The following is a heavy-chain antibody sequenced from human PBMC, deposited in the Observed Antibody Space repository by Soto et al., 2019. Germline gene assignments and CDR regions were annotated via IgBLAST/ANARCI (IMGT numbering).Heavy chain of an antibody. Sequence: EVQLVESGGGLVQPGRSLRLSCTTSGFIFADYAMSWFRQAPGKGLDWVGFIRSRADGATTEYAASVKGRFTISRDDSKSIAYLQMNSLKTEDTAIYYCTRDTIRVAYWGQGTLVTVSS. D-gene: IGHD3-10*01. J-gene: IGHJ4*02. V-gene: IGHV3-49*03. CDR2: IRSRADGATT. CDR1: GFIFADYA. CDR3: TRDTIRVAY.